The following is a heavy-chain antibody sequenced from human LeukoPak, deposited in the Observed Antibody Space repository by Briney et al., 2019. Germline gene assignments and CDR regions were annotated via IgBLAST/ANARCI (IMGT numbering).Heavy chain of an antibody. J-gene: IGHJ4*02. CDR2: ISYDGSNK. Sequence: GGSLRLSCAASGFTFSSYAMHWVRQAPGKGLEWVAVISYDGSNKYYADSVKGRFTISRDNSKNTLYLQMNSLRAEDTAVYYCARLREGGPFDYWGQGTLVTVSS. CDR1: GFTFSSYA. V-gene: IGHV3-30-3*01. D-gene: IGHD4-17*01. CDR3: ARLREGGPFDY.